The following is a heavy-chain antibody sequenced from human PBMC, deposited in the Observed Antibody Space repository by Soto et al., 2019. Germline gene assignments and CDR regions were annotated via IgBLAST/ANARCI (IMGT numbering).Heavy chain of an antibody. CDR1: GGSISTSNW. J-gene: IGHJ5*02. Sequence: SETLSLTCAVSGGSISTSNWWSWVRQPPGKGLEWIGEINHSGSTNYNPSLKSRVTISVDTSKNQFSLKLSSVTAADTAVYYCAKDSGYNYGYFRWFDPWGQGTLVTVSS. V-gene: IGHV4-4*02. CDR2: INHSGST. CDR3: AKDSGYNYGYFRWFDP. D-gene: IGHD5-18*01.